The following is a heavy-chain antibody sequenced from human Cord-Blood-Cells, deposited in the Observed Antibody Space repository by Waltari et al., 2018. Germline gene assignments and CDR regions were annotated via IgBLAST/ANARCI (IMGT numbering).Heavy chain of an antibody. CDR2: INHSGST. D-gene: IGHD6-19*01. Sequence: QVQLQQWGAGLLKPSETLSLTCAVYGGSFSGYYWSWIRQPPGKGLEWIGEINHSGSTNYNPSLKSRVTISVDTSKNQFSLKLSSVTAADTAVYYCARGVSGWYDYWGQGTLVTVSS. V-gene: IGHV4-34*01. CDR1: GGSFSGYY. CDR3: ARGVSGWYDY. J-gene: IGHJ4*02.